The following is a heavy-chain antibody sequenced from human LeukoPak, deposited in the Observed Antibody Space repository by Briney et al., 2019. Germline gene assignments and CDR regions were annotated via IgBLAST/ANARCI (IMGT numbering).Heavy chain of an antibody. J-gene: IGHJ4*02. CDR1: GGSISSGGYY. V-gene: IGHV4-30-2*01. CDR3: ARDGYSGYDSPAY. D-gene: IGHD5-12*01. Sequence: SETLSLTCTVSGGSISSGGYYWSWIRQPPGKGLEWIGYIYHSGSTYYNPSLKSRVTISVDRSKNQFSLKLSSVTAADTAVYYCARDGYSGYDSPAYWGQGTLVTVSS. CDR2: IYHSGST.